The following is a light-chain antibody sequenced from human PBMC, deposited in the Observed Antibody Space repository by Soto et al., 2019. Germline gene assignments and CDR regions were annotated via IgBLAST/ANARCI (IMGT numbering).Light chain of an antibody. CDR1: QSLSGSR. J-gene: IGKJ4*01. CDR2: GAS. V-gene: IGKV3-20*01. CDR3: QQYSNLPLT. Sequence: EIVLTQSPPTLNLSPGERATLSCRASQSLSGSRLAWYQQKPGLGPRVLVYGASSRAPGIPDRFSGSGSGTDFTLTISRLEPEDFAVYYCQQYSNLPLTFGGGTKVDI.